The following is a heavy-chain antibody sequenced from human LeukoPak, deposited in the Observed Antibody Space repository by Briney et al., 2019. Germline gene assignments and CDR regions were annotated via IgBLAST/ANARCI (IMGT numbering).Heavy chain of an antibody. J-gene: IGHJ4*02. CDR3: ARVYCTGGNCYHFDY. CDR2: IYTSGTT. D-gene: IGHD2-15*01. V-gene: IGHV4-61*02. Sequence: SETLSLTCTVSGGSVSSGSSYWSWIRQPAGKGLECIGRIYTSGTTDYNPSLKCRVTISLDTSKNQVSLRLTSVTAADTAVYYCARVYCTGGNCYHFDYWGQGTLVTVSS. CDR1: GGSVSSGSSY.